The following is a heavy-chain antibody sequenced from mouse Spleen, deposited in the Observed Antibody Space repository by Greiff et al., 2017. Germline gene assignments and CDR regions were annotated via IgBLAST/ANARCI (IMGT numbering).Heavy chain of an antibody. D-gene: IGHD2-1*01. CDR1: GYTFTSYW. CDR2: IYPGSGST. Sequence: QVQLQQPGAELVKPGASVKMSCKASGYTFTSYWITWVKQRPGQGLEWIGDIYPGSGSTNYNEKFKSKATLTVDKSSSTAYMQLKSLTSEDSAVYYCARADGNYMFAYWGQGTLVTVSA. V-gene: IGHV1-55*01. CDR3: ARADGNYMFAY. J-gene: IGHJ3*01.